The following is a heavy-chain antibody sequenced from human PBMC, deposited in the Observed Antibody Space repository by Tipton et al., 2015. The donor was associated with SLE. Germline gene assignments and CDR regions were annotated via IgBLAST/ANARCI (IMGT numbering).Heavy chain of an antibody. CDR3: ARVASHSPTWHGGFDY. V-gene: IGHV4-31*03. J-gene: IGHJ4*02. CDR1: GISISSGGYY. Sequence: TLSLTCTVSGISISSGGYYWSWIRRYPGKGLEWIGYIYYSGSTYYNPSLKSRVTISVDTSKNQFSLRLSSVTAADTAVYYCARVASHSPTWHGGFDYWGQGTLVTVSS. CDR2: IYYSGST. D-gene: IGHD6-13*01.